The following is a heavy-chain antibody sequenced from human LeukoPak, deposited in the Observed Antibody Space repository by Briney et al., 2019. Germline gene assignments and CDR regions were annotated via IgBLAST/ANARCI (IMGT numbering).Heavy chain of an antibody. CDR3: ARKNDFDI. CDR1: DASMSHYY. J-gene: IGHJ3*02. Sequence: SETLSLTCTVSDASMSHYYWSWIRQPPGKGLQWIGYISYTGSTNYNPSLKSRVSISIHTSKNQFSLKLSSVTAADTAVYYCARKNDFDIWGQGTLVTVSS. V-gene: IGHV4-59*01. CDR2: ISYTGST. D-gene: IGHD2/OR15-2a*01.